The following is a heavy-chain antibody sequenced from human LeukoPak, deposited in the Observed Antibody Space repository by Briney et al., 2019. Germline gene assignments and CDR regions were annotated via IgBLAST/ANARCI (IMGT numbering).Heavy chain of an antibody. CDR2: IKEDGSKK. CDR3: ARDDRSGYYPN. V-gene: IGHV3-7*05. J-gene: IGHJ4*02. CDR1: GITFSSNW. Sequence: PGGSLRPPGAASGITFSSNWMSWVRQAPGKGLEWVANIKEDGSKKYYVDSVKGRFTISRDNAKNSLYLQMNSLRAEDTAVYYCARDDRSGYYPNWGQGTLVAVSS. D-gene: IGHD3-22*01.